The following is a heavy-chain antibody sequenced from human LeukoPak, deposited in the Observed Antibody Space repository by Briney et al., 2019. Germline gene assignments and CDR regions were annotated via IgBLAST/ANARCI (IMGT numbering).Heavy chain of an antibody. V-gene: IGHV4-59*11. CDR3: ARGAYYYDSSGLSKNWFDP. Sequence: PSETLSLTCAVSGGSIISHYWSWIRQSPGKRLEWIGYVYDSGSTNYNPSLKSRVTISVDTSKNQFSLKLTSVTAADTAVYYCARGAYYYDSSGLSKNWFDPWGQGTLVTVSS. CDR1: GGSIISHY. J-gene: IGHJ5*02. CDR2: VYDSGST. D-gene: IGHD3-22*01.